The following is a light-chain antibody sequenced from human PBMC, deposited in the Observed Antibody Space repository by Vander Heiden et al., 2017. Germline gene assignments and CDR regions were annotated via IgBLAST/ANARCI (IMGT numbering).Light chain of an antibody. CDR1: QSSSSC. V-gene: IGKV1-39*01. Sequence: IQMTQSPSSLSASVGDRVTITYLSSQSSSSCLNCYQQKPAKAPKLLIYAAASLQSGVLSRFSGSGSGTDFTLTISSLQPEDFATDYCQQSYSTPPWTFGQGTKVEIK. CDR2: AAA. J-gene: IGKJ1*01. CDR3: QQSYSTPPWT.